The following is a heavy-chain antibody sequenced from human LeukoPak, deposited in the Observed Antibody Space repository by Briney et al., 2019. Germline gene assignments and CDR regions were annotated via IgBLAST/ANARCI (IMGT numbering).Heavy chain of an antibody. CDR3: ARVHIVVVPAALDDAFDI. Sequence: SETLPLTCAVYGGSFSGYYWSWIRQPPGKGLEWIGEINHSGSTNYNPSLKSRVTISVDTSKNQFSLKLSSVTAADTAVYYCARVHIVVVPAALDDAFDIWGQGTMVTVSS. J-gene: IGHJ3*02. V-gene: IGHV4-34*01. D-gene: IGHD2-2*01. CDR1: GGSFSGYY. CDR2: INHSGST.